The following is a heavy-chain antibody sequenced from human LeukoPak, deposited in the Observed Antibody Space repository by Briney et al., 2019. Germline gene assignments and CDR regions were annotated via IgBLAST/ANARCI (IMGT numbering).Heavy chain of an antibody. D-gene: IGHD6-13*01. CDR1: GGSISSYY. V-gene: IGHV4-59*01. CDR2: IHYSGIT. J-gene: IGHJ4*02. Sequence: SETLSLTCIVSGGSISSYYWSWIRQPPGKGLEWIVYIHYSGITKYNPSLKSRVTISVDMPKNQFSLKLSSVTAADTAVYYCARGVGSSWYYFDYWGQGTLVTVSS. CDR3: ARGVGSSWYYFDY.